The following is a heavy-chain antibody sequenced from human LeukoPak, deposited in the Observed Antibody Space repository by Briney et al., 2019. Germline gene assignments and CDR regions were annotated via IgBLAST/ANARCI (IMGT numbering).Heavy chain of an antibody. D-gene: IGHD3-10*01. CDR1: GYTFTSYG. J-gene: IGHJ4*02. CDR3: ALTMINRWFGEPPSDY. V-gene: IGHV1-8*02. CDR2: MNPNSGNT. Sequence: GASVKVSCKASGYTFTSYGISWVRQAPGQGLEWMGWMNPNSGNTGYAQKFQGRVTMTRNTSISTAYMELSSLRSEDTAVYYCALTMINRWFGEPPSDYWGQGTLVTVSS.